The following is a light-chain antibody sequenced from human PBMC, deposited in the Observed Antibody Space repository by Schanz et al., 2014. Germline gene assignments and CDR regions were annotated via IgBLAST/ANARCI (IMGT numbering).Light chain of an antibody. V-gene: IGLV2-14*03. J-gene: IGLJ3*02. CDR3: SSYTSSSTLGV. Sequence: QSVLTQPASVSGSPGQSITISCTGTSSDVGGYKYVSWYQQHPGKAPKLMIYDVSDRPSGVSNRFSGSKSGNTASLTISGLQAEDEADYYCSSYTSSSTLGVFGGGTKLTV. CDR2: DVS. CDR1: SSDVGGYKY.